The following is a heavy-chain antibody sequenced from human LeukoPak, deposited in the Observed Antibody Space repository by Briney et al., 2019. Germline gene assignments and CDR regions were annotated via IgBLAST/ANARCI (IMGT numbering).Heavy chain of an antibody. D-gene: IGHD6-6*01. Sequence: GGSLRLSCAGSGFTFSSYEMNWVRQAPGKGLEWVSYLTSSGSTKYYADSVKGRFTISRDNAKNSLFLEMNSLRAEDTAVYYCAREEYSSSSAWFDPWGQGTLVTVSS. CDR1: GFTFSSYE. CDR2: LTSSGSTK. J-gene: IGHJ5*02. V-gene: IGHV3-48*03. CDR3: AREEYSSSSAWFDP.